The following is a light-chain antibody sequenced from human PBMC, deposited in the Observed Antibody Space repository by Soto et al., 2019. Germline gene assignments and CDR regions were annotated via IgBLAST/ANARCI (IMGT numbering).Light chain of an antibody. CDR2: DDN. Sequence: QSVMTQPHSVSAAPGQKVTISCSGSSSNIGGNSVSWYQQLPGTAPKLLIYDDNKPPSGIPDRFSGSKSGTSATLGITGFQTGDEADYYCRSWDSSLSAYVFGTGTKLTVL. CDR3: RSWDSSLSAYV. J-gene: IGLJ1*01. V-gene: IGLV1-51*01. CDR1: SSNIGGNS.